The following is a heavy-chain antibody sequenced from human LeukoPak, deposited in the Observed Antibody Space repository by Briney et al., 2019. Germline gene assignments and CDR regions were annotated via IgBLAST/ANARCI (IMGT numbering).Heavy chain of an antibody. Sequence: SETLSLTCAVYGGSFSGYYWSWIRQPPGKGLEWIGEINHSGSTNYNPSLKSRVTISVDTSKNQFSLKLSSVTAADTAVYYCARYPPGYSSGGSPLDSGGQGTLFTVSS. CDR2: INHSGST. J-gene: IGHJ4*02. CDR3: ARYPPGYSSGGSPLDS. CDR1: GGSFSGYY. V-gene: IGHV4-34*01. D-gene: IGHD6-19*01.